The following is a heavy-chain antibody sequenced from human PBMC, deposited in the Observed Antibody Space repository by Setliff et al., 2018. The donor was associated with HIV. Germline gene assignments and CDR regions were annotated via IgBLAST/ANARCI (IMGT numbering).Heavy chain of an antibody. V-gene: IGHV1-3*03. CDR1: GYTFTNYA. D-gene: IGHD2-21*01. J-gene: IGHJ4*02. CDR2: INGDNGNT. Sequence: ASVKVSCKASGYTFTNYAMHWVRQAPGQRLEWMGWINGDNGNTRYSQEFQGRVTITRDTSASTAYMELSSLNSADMAVYYCARGGGDSSQFDHWGQGTRVTVSS. CDR3: ARGGGDSSQFDH.